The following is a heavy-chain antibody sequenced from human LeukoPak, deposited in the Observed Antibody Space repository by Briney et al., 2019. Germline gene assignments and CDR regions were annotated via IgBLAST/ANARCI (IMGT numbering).Heavy chain of an antibody. CDR1: GYTFTSYG. CDR2: ISAYNGNT. J-gene: IGHJ4*02. Sequence: ASVNVSCKASGYTFTSYGISWVRQAPGQGLEWMGRISAYNGNTNYAQKLQGRVTMTTDTSTSTAYMELRSLRSDDTAVYYCARDFYRESIAAAPFDYWGQGTLVTVSS. CDR3: ARDFYRESIAAAPFDY. V-gene: IGHV1-18*01. D-gene: IGHD6-13*01.